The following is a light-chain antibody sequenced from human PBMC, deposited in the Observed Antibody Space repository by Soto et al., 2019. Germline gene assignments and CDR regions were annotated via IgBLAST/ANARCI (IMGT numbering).Light chain of an antibody. CDR3: QQLKSYPVT. Sequence: IQLTQSPSFLSASVGDRVTITCRASQGISSYLAWYQQKPGKAPKLLIHAASTLQSGVPSRFSGSGSGTEFTLAIASLQPEDIATYYCQQLKSYPVTFGPGTKVNIK. J-gene: IGKJ3*01. CDR1: QGISSY. V-gene: IGKV1-9*01. CDR2: AAS.